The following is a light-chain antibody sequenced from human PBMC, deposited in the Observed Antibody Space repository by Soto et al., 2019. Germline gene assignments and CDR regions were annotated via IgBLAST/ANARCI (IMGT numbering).Light chain of an antibody. Sequence: EIVLTQSPGTLSLSPGERATLSCRASQSVSSSYLAWYQQKPGQAPRLLIYGASSRATGIPDRFSGSGSGTGFTLTISRLEAEEFAVYYCQQYGSSPRTLGQGTKVEIK. CDR1: QSVSSSY. CDR3: QQYGSSPRT. V-gene: IGKV3-20*01. CDR2: GAS. J-gene: IGKJ1*01.